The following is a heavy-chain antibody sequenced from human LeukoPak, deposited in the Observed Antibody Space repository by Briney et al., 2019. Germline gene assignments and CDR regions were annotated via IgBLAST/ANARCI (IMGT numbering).Heavy chain of an antibody. V-gene: IGHV1-24*01. CDR3: ATAGLVPAAIGGMDV. CDR2: FDPEDGET. D-gene: IGHD2-2*02. CDR1: GYTLTELS. J-gene: IGHJ6*02. Sequence: ASVKVSCKVSGYTLTELSMHWVRQAPGKGLEWMGGFDPEDGETIYAQKFQGRVTMTEDTSTDTAYMELSSLRSEDTAVYYCATAGLVPAAIGGMDVWGQGTTVTVSS.